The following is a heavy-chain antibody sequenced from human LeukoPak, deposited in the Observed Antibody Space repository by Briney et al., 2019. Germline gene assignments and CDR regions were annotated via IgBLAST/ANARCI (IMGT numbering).Heavy chain of an antibody. CDR2: INPNSGGT. Sequence: ASVKVSCKASGYTFTGYYMHWVRQAPGQGLEWMGWINPNSGGTNYAQKFQGRVTMTRDTSTSTVYMELSSLRSEDTAVYYCARVQSDFGGHYYDSSGYYYYFDYWGQGTLVTVSS. D-gene: IGHD3-22*01. J-gene: IGHJ4*02. CDR1: GYTFTGYY. CDR3: ARVQSDFGGHYYDSSGYYYYFDY. V-gene: IGHV1-2*02.